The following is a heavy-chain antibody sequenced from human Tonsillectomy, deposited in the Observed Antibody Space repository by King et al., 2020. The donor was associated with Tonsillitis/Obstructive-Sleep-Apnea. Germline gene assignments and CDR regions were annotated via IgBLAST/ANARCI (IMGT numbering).Heavy chain of an antibody. CDR3: ARISDFVVVVAAPYAFDI. J-gene: IGHJ3*02. CDR2: IYPGDSDT. CDR1: GYRFTSYW. Sequence: VQLVESGAEVKAPGESLKISCQGSGYRFTSYWIGWVRQMPGKGLEWMGIIYPGDSDTRYSPSFQGQITISADKSVSTAYLQWNSLKTSDTAMYYCARISDFVVVVAAPYAFDIRGQGTMVTVSS. V-gene: IGHV5-51*01. D-gene: IGHD2-15*01.